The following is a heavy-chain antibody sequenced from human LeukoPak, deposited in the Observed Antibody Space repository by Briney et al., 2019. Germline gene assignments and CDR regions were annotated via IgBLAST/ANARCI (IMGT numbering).Heavy chain of an antibody. CDR2: IKQDGSEK. J-gene: IGHJ4*02. Sequence: GGSLRLSCAASGFTFSSYWMSWVRQAPGKGLEWVANIKQDGSEKYYVDSVKGRFTISRDNAKNSLYLQMNSLRAEDTAVYYCARLYGSASYNFDYWGQGTLVTVST. CDR1: GFTFSSYW. D-gene: IGHD3-10*01. CDR3: ARLYGSASYNFDY. V-gene: IGHV3-7*01.